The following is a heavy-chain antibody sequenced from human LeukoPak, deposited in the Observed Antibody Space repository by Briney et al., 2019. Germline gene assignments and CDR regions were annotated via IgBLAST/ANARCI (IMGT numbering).Heavy chain of an antibody. CDR2: ISTSSSYI. J-gene: IGHJ4*02. D-gene: IGHD1-26*01. V-gene: IGHV3-21*04. CDR1: GFTFSTYS. Sequence: GGSLRLSCAASGFTFSTYSMNWVRQAPGKGLEWVSFISTSSSYIYYADSLKGRFTISRDNAKNSLYLQMNSLRAEDTAVYYCAKQKRWELDYYFDYWGQGTLVTVSS. CDR3: AKQKRWELDYYFDY.